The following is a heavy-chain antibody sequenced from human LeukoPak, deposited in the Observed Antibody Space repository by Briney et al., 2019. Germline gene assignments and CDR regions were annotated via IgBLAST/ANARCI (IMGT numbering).Heavy chain of an antibody. J-gene: IGHJ4*02. CDR2: IIPIFGTA. Sequence: SVKVSCKASGGTFSSYAISWVRQAPGQGLEWMGGIIPIFGTANYAQKFQGRVTITADESTSTAYMELSSLRSVDTAVYYCARGGDIVVVPAATPFDYWGQGTLVTVSS. V-gene: IGHV1-69*13. CDR1: GGTFSSYA. CDR3: ARGGDIVVVPAATPFDY. D-gene: IGHD2-2*02.